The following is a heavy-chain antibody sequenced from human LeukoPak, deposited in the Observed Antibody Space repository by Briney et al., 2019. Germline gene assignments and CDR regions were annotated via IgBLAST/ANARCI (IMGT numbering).Heavy chain of an antibody. CDR3: APTAEAYTSWWKV. CDR1: GYTFTGYY. Sequence: PGASVKVSCKASGYTFTGYYMHWVRQAPGQGLEWMGWINPNSGGTNYAQKFKGRVTMTRDTSISTAYLEVRSLTSDDTAVYYCAPTAEAYTSWWKVWGQGTLVTVSS. V-gene: IGHV1-2*02. CDR2: INPNSGGT. J-gene: IGHJ4*02. D-gene: IGHD3-16*01.